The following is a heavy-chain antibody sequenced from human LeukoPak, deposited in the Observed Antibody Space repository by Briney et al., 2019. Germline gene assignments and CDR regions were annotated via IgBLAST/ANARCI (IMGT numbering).Heavy chain of an antibody. CDR3: AKDWRFGELSRNFDY. V-gene: IGHV3-23*01. Sequence: PGGSLRLSCAAPGFTFSSCAMYWVRQAPGKGLEWVSVISGSGGTTYYADSVEGRFTISRDNSMNTLYLQMNSLRAEDTAVYYCAKDWRFGELSRNFDYWGQGTLVTVSS. J-gene: IGHJ4*02. D-gene: IGHD3-10*01. CDR1: GFTFSSCA. CDR2: ISGSGGTT.